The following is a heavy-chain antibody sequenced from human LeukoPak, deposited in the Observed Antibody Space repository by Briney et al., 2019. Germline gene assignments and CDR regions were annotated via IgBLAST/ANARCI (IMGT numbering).Heavy chain of an antibody. D-gene: IGHD3-10*01. CDR2: IYYSGST. CDR3: ARTNYFGSGSPHFDY. Sequence: SETLSLTCTVSGGSISSGGSYWSWIRQHPGKGLEWIGYIYYSGSTYYNPSLKSRITMSVDTSRNHFSLKLDSLTAADTAIYYCARTNYFGSGSPHFDYWGQGTLVTVSS. J-gene: IGHJ4*02. V-gene: IGHV4-30-4*08. CDR1: GGSISSGGSY.